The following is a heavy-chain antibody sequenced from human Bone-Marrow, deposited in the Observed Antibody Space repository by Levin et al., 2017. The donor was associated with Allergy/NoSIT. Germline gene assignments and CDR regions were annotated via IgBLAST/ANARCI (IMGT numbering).Heavy chain of an antibody. CDR1: GFTFSSYG. D-gene: IGHD1-1*01. CDR3: AKLASTTQKTYYYGMDV. CDR2: ISYDGSNK. V-gene: IGHV3-30*18. J-gene: IGHJ6*02. Sequence: QAGGSLRLSCAASGFTFSSYGMHWVRQAPGKGLEWVAVISYDGSNKYYADSVKGRFTISRDNSKNTLYLQMNSLRAEDTAVYYCAKLASTTQKTYYYGMDVWGQGTTVTVSS.